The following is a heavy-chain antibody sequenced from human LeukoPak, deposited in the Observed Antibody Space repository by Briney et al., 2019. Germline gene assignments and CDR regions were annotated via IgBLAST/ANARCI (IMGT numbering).Heavy chain of an antibody. D-gene: IGHD5-18*01. J-gene: IGHJ6*02. CDR2: ISGSGGST. CDR1: GFTFSSYA. Sequence: GGSLRLSCAASGFTFSSYAMSWVRQAPGKGLEWVSAISGSGGSTYYADSVKGRFTISRDNSKNTLYLQMNSLRAEDTAVYYCAFSSGYRDYYYYYGMDVRGQGTTVTVSS. CDR3: AFSSGYRDYYYYYGMDV. V-gene: IGHV3-23*01.